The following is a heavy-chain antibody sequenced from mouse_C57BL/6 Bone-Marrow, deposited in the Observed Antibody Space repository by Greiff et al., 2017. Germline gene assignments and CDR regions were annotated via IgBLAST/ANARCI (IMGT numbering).Heavy chain of an antibody. V-gene: IGHV14-2*01. D-gene: IGHD1-1*01. Sequence: LMESGAELVKPGASVKLSCTASGFNIKDYYMHWVKQRTEQGLEWIGRIDPEDGETKYAPKFQGKATITADTSSNTAYLQLSSLTSEDTAVYYCARITTVVPYYFDYWGQGTTLTVSS. CDR1: GFNIKDYY. CDR2: IDPEDGET. CDR3: ARITTVVPYYFDY. J-gene: IGHJ2*01.